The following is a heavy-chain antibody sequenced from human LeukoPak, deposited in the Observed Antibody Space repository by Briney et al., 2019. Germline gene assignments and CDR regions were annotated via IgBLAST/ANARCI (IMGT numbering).Heavy chain of an antibody. CDR1: GGSFSGYY. CDR2: INHSGST. Sequence: SETLSLTCAVYGGSFSGYYWSWIRQPPGKGLEWIGEINHSGSTNYNPSLKSGVTISVDTSKNQFSLNLSSVTAADTAVYYCARGSYYYGSGSYWNYYYGMDVWGQGTTVTVSS. J-gene: IGHJ6*02. D-gene: IGHD3-10*01. CDR3: ARGSYYYGSGSYWNYYYGMDV. V-gene: IGHV4-34*01.